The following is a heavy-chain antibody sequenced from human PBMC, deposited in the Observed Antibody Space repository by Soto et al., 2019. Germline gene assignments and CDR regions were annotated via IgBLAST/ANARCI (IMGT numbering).Heavy chain of an antibody. CDR2: ISYDGSNK. Sequence: QVQLVESGGGVVQPGRSLRLSCAASGFTFSSYGMHWVRQAPGKGLEWVAVISYDGSNKYYADSVKGRFTISRDNSKNTLYLQMNSLRAEDTAVYYCAKQTYYYDSSGEDFDYWGQGTLVTVSS. D-gene: IGHD3-22*01. CDR1: GFTFSSYG. J-gene: IGHJ4*02. CDR3: AKQTYYYDSSGEDFDY. V-gene: IGHV3-30*18.